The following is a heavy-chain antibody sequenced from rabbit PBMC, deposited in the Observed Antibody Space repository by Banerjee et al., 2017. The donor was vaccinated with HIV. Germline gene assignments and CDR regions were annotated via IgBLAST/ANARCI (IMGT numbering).Heavy chain of an antibody. Sequence: QEQLEESGGDLVKPEGSLTLTCTASGFTFSSYWMCWVRQAPGKGLEWIACIDGGVSGSTYYANWAKGRFTISKTSSTTVTLQMTSLTAADTATYFCARDESGYAAYGWTVYYGMDLWGQGTLVTVS. D-gene: IGHD6-1*01. CDR2: IDGGVSGST. V-gene: IGHV1S45*01. CDR3: ARDESGYAAYGWTVYYGMDL. J-gene: IGHJ6*01. CDR1: GFTFSSYW.